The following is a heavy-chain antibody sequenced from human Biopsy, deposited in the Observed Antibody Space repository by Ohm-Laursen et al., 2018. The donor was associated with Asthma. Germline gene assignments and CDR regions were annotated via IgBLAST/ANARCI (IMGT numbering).Heavy chain of an antibody. CDR3: ARYQVDYSSGWSLLLKKIYYSGMDV. V-gene: IGHV1-69*01. Sequence: SSVKVSCKAPGGTFSNFAISWVRQAPGQVLEWLGGIMAVFGTTNYAQKFQGRVTITADESTSTAYMEVTSLRSEDTAIYYGARYQVDYSSGWSLLLKKIYYSGMDVWGQGTTVTVSS. CDR2: IMAVFGTT. CDR1: GGTFSNFA. D-gene: IGHD6-19*01. J-gene: IGHJ6*02.